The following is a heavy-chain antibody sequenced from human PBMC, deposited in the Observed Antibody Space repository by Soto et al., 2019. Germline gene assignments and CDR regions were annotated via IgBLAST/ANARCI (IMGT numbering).Heavy chain of an antibody. Sequence: QVQLQESGPGLVKPSQTLSLTCTVSGGSISSGGYYWSWIRQHPGKGLEWIGYIYYSGSTYYNPSLKSRVTISVDTSKNQFSLKLSSVTAADTAVYYCAREWGYYYDSSGYYDYYCYGMDVWGQGTTVTVSS. J-gene: IGHJ6*02. CDR1: GGSISSGGYY. CDR2: IYYSGST. D-gene: IGHD3-22*01. V-gene: IGHV4-31*03. CDR3: AREWGYYYDSSGYYDYYCYGMDV.